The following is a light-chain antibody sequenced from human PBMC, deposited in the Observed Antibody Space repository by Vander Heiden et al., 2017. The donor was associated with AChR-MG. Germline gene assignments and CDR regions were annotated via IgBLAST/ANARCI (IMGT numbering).Light chain of an antibody. CDR2: STS. CDR1: TGAVTSDFH. V-gene: IGLV7-43*01. CDR3: LLFSDYTQV. J-gene: IGLJ2*01. Sequence: QTVVTQEPSLTVSPGGTVTLTCASSTGAVTSDFHPNWIQQKPGQPPRTLIYSTSNRQSWTPARFSGSLLGDKAALTLSGVQPEDEADYYCLLFSDYTQVFGGGTKLTGL.